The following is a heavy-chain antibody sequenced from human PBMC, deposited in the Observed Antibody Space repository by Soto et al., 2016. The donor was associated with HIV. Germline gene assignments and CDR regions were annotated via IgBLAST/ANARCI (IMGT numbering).Heavy chain of an antibody. D-gene: IGHD3-16*01. CDR1: GFVFSSYA. J-gene: IGHJ6*03. CDR2: IWLDGSNE. V-gene: IGHV3-33*01. Sequence: VQLVESGGGVVQPGRSLRLSCAASGFVFSSYAMHWVRQAPGKGLEWVAVIWLDGSNEYYADSVKGRFTISRDNSKSTLYLQLDSLRVDDTAVYYCATTPLSFSLDYYMDSGARGATVIVSS. CDR3: ATTPLSFSLDYYMDS.